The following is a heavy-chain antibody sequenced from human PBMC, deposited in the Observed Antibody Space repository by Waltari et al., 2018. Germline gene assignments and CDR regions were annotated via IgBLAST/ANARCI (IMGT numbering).Heavy chain of an antibody. CDR2: ISGSGGIT. J-gene: IGHJ6*02. CDR1: GFTFSSYA. CDR3: ANEPLARYYGMDV. V-gene: IGHV3-23*01. Sequence: EVQLLESGGGLVQPGGSLRLSCAASGFTFSSYAMSWVRQAPGKGLEWVSAISGSGGITYDADSVKCRFTISRDNSKNTLYLQMNSLRAEDTAVYYCANEPLARYYGMDVWGQGTTVTVSS.